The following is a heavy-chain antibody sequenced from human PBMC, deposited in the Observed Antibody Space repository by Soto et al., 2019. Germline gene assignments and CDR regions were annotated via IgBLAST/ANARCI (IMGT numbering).Heavy chain of an antibody. CDR2: IIPILGIA. V-gene: IGHV1-69*02. Sequence: QVQLVQSGAEVKKPGSSVKVSCKASGGTFSSYTISWVRRAPGHGLEWMGRIIPILGIANYAQKFQGRVTTTADKSTSTADMELRSRRSEDTAVDYWARGGERGYDGVHWGRGTLVTVSS. CDR3: ARGGERGYDGVH. CDR1: GGTFSSYT. J-gene: IGHJ4*02. D-gene: IGHD5-12*01.